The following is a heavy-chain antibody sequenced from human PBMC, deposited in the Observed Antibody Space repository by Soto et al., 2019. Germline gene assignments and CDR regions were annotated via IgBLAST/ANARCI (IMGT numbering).Heavy chain of an antibody. J-gene: IGHJ6*02. CDR1: GFTFSTYV. D-gene: IGHD3-10*01. V-gene: IGHV3-30*03. CDR3: ASPATGEYYGSSRAYHYFGVGV. CDR2: ISFDGRSK. Sequence: GGSLRLSCAASGFTFSTYVMHWVRQAQGKGLEWVAVISFDGRSKDYADSVKGRFTISRDNSKNTLYLQMNSLRAEDTAVYYCASPATGEYYGSSRAYHYFGVGVRGQGTTVTVSS.